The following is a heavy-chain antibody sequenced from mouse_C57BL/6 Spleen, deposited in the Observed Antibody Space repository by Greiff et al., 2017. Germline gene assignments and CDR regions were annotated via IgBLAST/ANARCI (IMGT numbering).Heavy chain of an antibody. J-gene: IGHJ2*01. CDR2: IDPSDSYT. V-gene: IGHV1-69*01. D-gene: IGHD1-1*02. CDR3: ARGRGGCYIDN. CDR1: GYTFTSYW. Sequence: QVQLQQPGAELVMPGASVTLSCKASGYTFTSYWMHWVKQRPGQGLEWIGEIDPSDSYTNYNQKFKGKSTLTVDKSSSTAYMQLSSLTSEDSAVYYSARGRGGCYIDNWGQGTTLTGSS.